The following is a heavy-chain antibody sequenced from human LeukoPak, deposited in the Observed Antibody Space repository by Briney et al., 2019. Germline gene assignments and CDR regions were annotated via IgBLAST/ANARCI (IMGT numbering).Heavy chain of an antibody. CDR1: GFTFSSYG. CDR2: ISYDGSNK. CDR3: AKDRWDYYGSGSPLDY. V-gene: IGHV3-30*18. D-gene: IGHD3-10*01. J-gene: IGHJ4*02. Sequence: PGRSLRLSCAASGFTFSSYGTHWVRQAPGKGLEWVAVISYDGSNKYYADSVKGRFTISRDNSKNTLYLQMNSLRAEDTAVYYCAKDRWDYYGSGSPLDYWGQGTLVTVSS.